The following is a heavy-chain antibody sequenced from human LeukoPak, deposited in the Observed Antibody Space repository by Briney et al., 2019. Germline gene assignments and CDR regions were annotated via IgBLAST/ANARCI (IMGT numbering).Heavy chain of an antibody. V-gene: IGHV1-46*01. J-gene: IGHJ5*02. CDR2: INPSGGST. Sequence: GASVKLSCKASGYTFTSYYMHWVRQAPGQGLEWMGIINPSGGSTSYAQKFQGRVTMTRDMSTSTVYMELSSLRSEDTAVYYCAREDGDRVYSSSGPENWFDPWGQGTPVTGSS. D-gene: IGHD6-6*01. CDR3: AREDGDRVYSSSGPENWFDP. CDR1: GYTFTSYY.